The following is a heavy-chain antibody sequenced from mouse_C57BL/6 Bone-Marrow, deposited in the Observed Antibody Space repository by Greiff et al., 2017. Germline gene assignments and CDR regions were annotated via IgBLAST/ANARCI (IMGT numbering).Heavy chain of an antibody. CDR3: ARRGITTVVAFDY. D-gene: IGHD1-1*01. Sequence: QVQLQQPGAELVKPGASVKMSCKASGYTFTSYWITWVKQRPGQGLEWIGDIYPGSGSTNYNEKFKSKATLTVDTSSSTAYMQLSSLTSEDSAVYYCARRGITTVVAFDYWGQGTTLTVSS. CDR1: GYTFTSYW. V-gene: IGHV1-55*01. J-gene: IGHJ2*01. CDR2: IYPGSGST.